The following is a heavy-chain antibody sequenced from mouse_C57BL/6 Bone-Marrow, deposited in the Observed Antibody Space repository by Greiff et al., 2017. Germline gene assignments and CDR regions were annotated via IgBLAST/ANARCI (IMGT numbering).Heavy chain of an antibody. V-gene: IGHV1-55*01. CDR1: GYTFTSYW. CDR3: ARRGITTVVATIAMDY. CDR2: IYPGSGST. J-gene: IGHJ4*01. Sequence: QVQLQQPGAELVKPGASVKMSCKASGYTFTSYWITWVKQRPGQGLEWIGDIYPGSGSTNSNEKFKSKATLTVDTSSSTAYMQLSSLTSADSAVYYCARRGITTVVATIAMDYWGQGTSVTVSS. D-gene: IGHD1-1*01.